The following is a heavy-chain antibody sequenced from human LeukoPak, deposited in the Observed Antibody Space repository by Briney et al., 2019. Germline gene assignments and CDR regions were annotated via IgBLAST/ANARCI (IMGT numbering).Heavy chain of an antibody. V-gene: IGHV1-2*02. J-gene: IGHJ4*02. CDR3: ARGRSFGEFVVY. D-gene: IGHD4-17*01. CDR2: INPNSDVT. Sequence: APVKVSCKSAGYTFIDYYIHWVRQAPGQGLEWMGSINPNSDVTNYAQNFQGRVTMTRDTFIRTAYMELSRLTSDDTAVYYCARGRSFGEFVVYWGQGTLLTVSS. CDR1: GYTFIDYY.